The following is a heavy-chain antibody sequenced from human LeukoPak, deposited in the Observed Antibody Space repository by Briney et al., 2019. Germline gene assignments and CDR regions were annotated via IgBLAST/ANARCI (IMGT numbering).Heavy chain of an antibody. CDR2: IWYDGSNK. J-gene: IGHJ6*02. D-gene: IGHD6-19*01. CDR1: GFTFSSYG. Sequence: PGRSLRLSCAASGFTFSSYGMHWVRQAPGKGLEWVAVIWYDGSNKYYADSVKGRFTISRDNSKNTLYLQMNSQRAEDTAVYYCAKDKGIAVAGYYYGMDVWGQGTTVTVSS. V-gene: IGHV3-33*06. CDR3: AKDKGIAVAGYYYGMDV.